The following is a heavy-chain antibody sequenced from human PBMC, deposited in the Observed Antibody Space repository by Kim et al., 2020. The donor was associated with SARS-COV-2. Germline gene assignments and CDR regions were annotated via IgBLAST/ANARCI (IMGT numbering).Heavy chain of an antibody. J-gene: IGHJ6*03. Sequence: ASVKVSCKASGYTFTGYYMHWVRQAPGQGLEWMGRINPNSGGTNYAQKFQGRVTMTRDTSISTAYMELSRLRSDDTAVYYCARGGERELLLYYYYYMDVWGKGTTVTVSS. CDR2: INPNSGGT. V-gene: IGHV1-2*06. CDR3: ARGGERELLLYYYYYMDV. D-gene: IGHD1-26*01. CDR1: GYTFTGYY.